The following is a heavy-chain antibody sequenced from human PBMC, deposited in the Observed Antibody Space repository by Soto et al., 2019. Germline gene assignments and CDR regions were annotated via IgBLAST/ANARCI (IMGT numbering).Heavy chain of an antibody. J-gene: IGHJ4*02. CDR2: LNPKSGNT. CDR1: GYSFTKFD. V-gene: IGHV1-8*01. Sequence: QVQLVQSGAEVKEPGASVRVSCKASGYSFTKFDINWVRQAPGQGLEWMGWLNPKSGNTGYAQNLQGRVTMTRDTSISTAYMELRSLRSEDTPPYYYARVTAASSAVDYWGQGTLVTVSS. CDR3: ARVTAASSAVDY. D-gene: IGHD6-25*01.